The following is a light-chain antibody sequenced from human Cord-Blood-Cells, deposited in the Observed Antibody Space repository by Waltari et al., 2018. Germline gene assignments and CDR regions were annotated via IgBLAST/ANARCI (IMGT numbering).Light chain of an antibody. CDR1: QSISSY. Sequence: SVGDRVTITCRASQSISSYLNWYQQKPGKAPKLLIYAASSLQSGVPSRFSGSGSGTDFTLTISSLQPEDFATYYCQQRETFGQGTKVEIK. J-gene: IGKJ1*01. CDR2: AAS. CDR3: QQRET. V-gene: IGKV1-39*01.